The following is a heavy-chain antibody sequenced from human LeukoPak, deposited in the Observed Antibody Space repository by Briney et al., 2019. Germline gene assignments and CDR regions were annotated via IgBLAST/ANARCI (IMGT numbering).Heavy chain of an antibody. CDR2: IYYTGST. Sequence: PSETLSLTCAVSGGSISRSGYSWSWIRQPPGKGLDWIAYIYYTGSTYYNSSLKSRVIILIDTAKNHFSLNLSSVTAADTAVYYCARSDGYGLVGIWGQGTMVTVSS. D-gene: IGHD3-10*01. CDR1: GGSISRSGYS. CDR3: ARSDGYGLVGI. V-gene: IGHV4-30-4*07. J-gene: IGHJ3*02.